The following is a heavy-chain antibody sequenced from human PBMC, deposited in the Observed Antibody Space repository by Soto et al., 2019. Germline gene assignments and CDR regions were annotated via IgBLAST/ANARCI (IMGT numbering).Heavy chain of an antibody. CDR1: GFTFSSYA. D-gene: IGHD2-15*01. CDR3: AKDPWVVGYYYGMDV. Sequence: GGSLRLSCAASGFTFSSYAMSWVRQAPGKGLEWVSAISGSGGSTYYADSVKGRFTISRDNSKNTLYLQMNSLRAEDTAVYYCAKDPWVVGYYYGMDVWGQGTTVTVSS. V-gene: IGHV3-23*01. CDR2: ISGSGGST. J-gene: IGHJ6*02.